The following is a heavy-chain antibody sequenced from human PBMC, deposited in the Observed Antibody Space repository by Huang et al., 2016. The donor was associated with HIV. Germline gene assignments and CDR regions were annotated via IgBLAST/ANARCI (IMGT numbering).Heavy chain of an antibody. CDR1: GYSFSIYW. J-gene: IGHJ3*01. Sequence: EVQLVQSGAEVKKPGESLKISCTGSGYSFSIYWIAWVRQMPGKGLEWMVISYPVEAKSTYSPSFEGHVSISVDKSINTVYLHWSSLKASDTAIYYCAKGRRAFDVWGQGTWVTVSS. CDR3: AKGRRAFDV. V-gene: IGHV5-51*03. CDR2: SYPVEAKS.